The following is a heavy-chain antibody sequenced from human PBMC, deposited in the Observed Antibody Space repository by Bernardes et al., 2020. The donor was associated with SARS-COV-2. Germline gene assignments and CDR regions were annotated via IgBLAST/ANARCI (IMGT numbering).Heavy chain of an antibody. CDR1: GFTFRRYW. D-gene: IGHD1-26*01. CDR3: VRDSGSNFDY. V-gene: IGHV3-7*01. J-gene: IGHJ4*02. CDR2: INQDGSEM. Sequence: GSLRLSCAASGFTFRRYWMSWVRQAPGKGLEWVANINQDGSEMYYLDSVKGRFTISRDNAKNSLYLQMNSLRDEDTAVYYCVRDSGSNFDYWGQGTLVTVSS.